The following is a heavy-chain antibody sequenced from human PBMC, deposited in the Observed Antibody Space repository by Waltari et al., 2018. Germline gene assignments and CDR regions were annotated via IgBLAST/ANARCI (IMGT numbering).Heavy chain of an antibody. Sequence: YSISSGYYWGWIRQPPGKGLEWIGNIFRSGSTSYNPSLKSRVTISVDTSKNQFSLKLTSVTAADTAVFYCARVDVVLMVFADWGQGTLVTVSS. V-gene: IGHV4-38-2*02. CDR1: YSISSGYY. CDR2: IFRSGST. CDR3: ARVDVVLMVFAD. J-gene: IGHJ4*02. D-gene: IGHD2-8*01.